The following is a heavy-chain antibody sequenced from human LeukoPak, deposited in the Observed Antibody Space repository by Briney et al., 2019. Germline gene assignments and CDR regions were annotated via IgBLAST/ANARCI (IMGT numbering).Heavy chain of an antibody. V-gene: IGHV3-23*01. CDR3: AARPLAVAGRGYGY. J-gene: IGHJ4*02. Sequence: PGGSLRLSCAASGFTFSNYAMSWVRQTPGKGLEWVSSISTSGGGTYYADSAKGRFTVSRDNSKNTLYLQMNGLGADDTAVYYCAARPLAVAGRGYGYWGQGTPVTVSS. CDR1: GFTFSNYA. CDR2: ISTSGGGT. D-gene: IGHD6-19*01.